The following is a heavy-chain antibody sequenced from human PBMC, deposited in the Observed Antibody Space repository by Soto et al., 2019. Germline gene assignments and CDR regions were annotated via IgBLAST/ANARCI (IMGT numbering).Heavy chain of an antibody. J-gene: IGHJ4*02. D-gene: IGHD6-19*01. Sequence: EEQLVESGGGLVKPGGSLRLSCAASGFTFSSYTMHWVRQAPGKGLEWVSFISASNSYIYYADSVKGRFTISRDNSKSSLYLQMNSLRPDDTAVYYCARERDWYALDNWGQGTLVTVSS. CDR2: ISASNSYI. CDR1: GFTFSSYT. V-gene: IGHV3-21*01. CDR3: ARERDWYALDN.